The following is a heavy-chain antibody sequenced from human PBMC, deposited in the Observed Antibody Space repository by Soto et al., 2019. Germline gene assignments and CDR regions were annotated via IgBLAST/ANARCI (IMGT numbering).Heavy chain of an antibody. D-gene: IGHD1-1*01. J-gene: IGHJ4*02. V-gene: IGHV1-46*04. CDR2: INPSARSA. Sequence: ASVKVSCKASGYTFTNYYLHWMRQAPGQGLEWVGMINPSARSASYAQKLRGRLTMDRDTSTTTVYMELSRLTSEDTAVYYCARDNSAANGVLDHWGLGTLVTVSS. CDR3: ARDNSAANGVLDH. CDR1: GYTFTNYY.